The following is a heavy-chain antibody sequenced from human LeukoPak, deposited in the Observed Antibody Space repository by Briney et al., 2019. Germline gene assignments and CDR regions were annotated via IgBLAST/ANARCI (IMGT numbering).Heavy chain of an antibody. CDR3: ARPSLGSGSGYFAP. CDR1: GYTFTSYG. Sequence: ASVKVSCKASGYTFTSYGISWVRQAPGQGLEWMGWISAYNGNTNYAQKLQGRVTMTTDTSTSKAYMELRSLRSDDTGMYYCARPSLGSGSGYFAPWGQGTLVTVS. D-gene: IGHD1-26*01. CDR2: ISAYNGNT. J-gene: IGHJ5*02. V-gene: IGHV1-18*01.